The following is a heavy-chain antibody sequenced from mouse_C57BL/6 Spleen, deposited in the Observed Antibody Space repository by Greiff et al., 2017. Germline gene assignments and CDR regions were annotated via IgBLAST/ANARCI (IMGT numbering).Heavy chain of an antibody. CDR2: INYDGSST. Sequence: EVKLVESEGGLVQPGSSMKLSCTASGFTFSDYYMAWVRQVPEKGLEWVANINYDGSSTYYLDSLKSRFIISRDNAKNILYLQMSSLKSEDTATYYCARDEGLRGFAYWGQGTLGTVS. D-gene: IGHD2-2*01. V-gene: IGHV5-16*01. CDR1: GFTFSDYY. J-gene: IGHJ3*01. CDR3: ARDEGLRGFAY.